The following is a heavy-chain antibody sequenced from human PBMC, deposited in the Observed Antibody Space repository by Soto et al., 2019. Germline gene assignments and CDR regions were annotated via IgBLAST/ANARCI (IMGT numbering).Heavy chain of an antibody. D-gene: IGHD3-3*01. Sequence: GGSLRLSCAASGFTFSSYAMSWVRQAPGKGLEWVSAISGSGGSTYYADSVKGRFTISRDNSKNTLYLQMNSLRAEDTAVYYCARSRAIFGVVIWVYDAFDIWGQGTMVTVSS. J-gene: IGHJ3*02. CDR2: ISGSGGST. CDR3: ARSRAIFGVVIWVYDAFDI. V-gene: IGHV3-23*01. CDR1: GFTFSSYA.